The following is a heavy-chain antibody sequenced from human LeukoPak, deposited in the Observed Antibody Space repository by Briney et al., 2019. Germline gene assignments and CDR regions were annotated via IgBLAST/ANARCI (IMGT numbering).Heavy chain of an antibody. CDR2: ISGSGGST. D-gene: IGHD2-21*02. CDR3: AKDPTYCGGDCYTDY. Sequence: GGSLRLPCAASGFTFSSYSMNWVRQAPGKGLEWVSAISGSGGSTYYADSVKGRFTISRDNSKNTLYLQMNSLRAEDTAVYYCAKDPTYCGGDCYTDYWGQGTLVTVSS. J-gene: IGHJ4*02. V-gene: IGHV3-23*01. CDR1: GFTFSSYS.